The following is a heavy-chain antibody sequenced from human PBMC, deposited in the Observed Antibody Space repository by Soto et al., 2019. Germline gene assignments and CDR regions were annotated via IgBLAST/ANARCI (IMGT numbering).Heavy chain of an antibody. J-gene: IGHJ4*02. CDR2: IYSGGST. V-gene: IGHV3-66*01. CDR1: GFTVSTKY. Sequence: EVQLVESGGGLVQPGGSLRLSCAASGFTVSTKYMSWVSQAPGKGLEWVSVIYSGGSTFYADSVRGRFTISRDNSKNTLNLQMNSLRAEDTAVYYCARDPWAADYWGQGTLVTVSS. CDR3: ARDPWAADY. D-gene: IGHD3-16*01.